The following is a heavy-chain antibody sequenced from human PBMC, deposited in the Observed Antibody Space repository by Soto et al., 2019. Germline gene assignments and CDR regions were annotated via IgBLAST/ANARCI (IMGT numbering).Heavy chain of an antibody. CDR3: ARLPYYDFWSGIWYDP. D-gene: IGHD3-3*01. Sequence: GESLKISCKVSGSSFPSSWLWWVLQMPGKGLEWMGIIYPVDSDTRYSPSFQGQVTISADKSISTAYLQWSSLKASDTAMSYCARLPYYDFWSGIWYDPWGQGTLVTVTS. V-gene: IGHV5-51*01. J-gene: IGHJ5*02. CDR1: GSSFPSSW. CDR2: IYPVDSDT.